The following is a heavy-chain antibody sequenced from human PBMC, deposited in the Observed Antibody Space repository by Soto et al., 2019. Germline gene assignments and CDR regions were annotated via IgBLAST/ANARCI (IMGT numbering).Heavy chain of an antibody. D-gene: IGHD4-17*01. CDR1: GGSFSSGAYY. CDR3: ARDAGDQGAFDI. CDR2: IHYSGST. Sequence: QVQLQESGPGLVKPSQTLSLTCTVSGGSFSSGAYYWSWIRQQPGKGLEWIGYIHYSGSTYYNPSLKSRVTISGDTSKNQFSLKMTSVTAADTAFYYCARDAGDQGAFDIWGQGTMVTVSS. J-gene: IGHJ3*02. V-gene: IGHV4-31*03.